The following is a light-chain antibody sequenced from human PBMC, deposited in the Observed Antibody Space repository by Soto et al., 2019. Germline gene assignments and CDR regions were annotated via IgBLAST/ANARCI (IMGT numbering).Light chain of an antibody. CDR2: DVS. Sequence: EIQMTQFPSTQSASVGARVPITGRASQSISRWLAWYQQKPGKAPKLLIYDVSSLESGVPSRFSGSGSGTEFTLTISSLQPDDSASYYCQQYDTFWTFGQGTKVDIK. J-gene: IGKJ1*01. CDR1: QSISRW. V-gene: IGKV1-5*01. CDR3: QQYDTFWT.